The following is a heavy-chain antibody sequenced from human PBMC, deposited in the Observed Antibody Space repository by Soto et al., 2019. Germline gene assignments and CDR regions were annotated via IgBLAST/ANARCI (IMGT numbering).Heavy chain of an antibody. CDR3: AHMNTTASLKC. CDR2: IYWGDDK. J-gene: IGHJ4*02. Sequence: QITLKESGPTLVKPTQTLTLTCTFSGFSLSTSGVGVGWIRQPRGKALEWLALIYWGDDKRYSTSLNSRLTITKDTSKNQVVLTMTNMDPVDTATYYCAHMNTTASLKCWGQGTLVTVSS. V-gene: IGHV2-5*02. CDR1: GFSLSTSGVG. D-gene: IGHD1-1*01.